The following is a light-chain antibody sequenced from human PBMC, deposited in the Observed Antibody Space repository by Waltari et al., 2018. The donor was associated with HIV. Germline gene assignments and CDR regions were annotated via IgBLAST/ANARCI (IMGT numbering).Light chain of an antibody. Sequence: QSALTQPASVSGFPGQSITIFCTGTTTDVIVYPYNPWYQQYPDKAPKLIIYEVSNRPSGVSNRFSGVKSGNTASLTISGLQAEDEADYYCSSYTSGTTLAFGGGTKVTVL. V-gene: IGLV2-14*01. CDR2: EVS. CDR1: TTDVIVYPY. J-gene: IGLJ3*02. CDR3: SSYTSGTTLA.